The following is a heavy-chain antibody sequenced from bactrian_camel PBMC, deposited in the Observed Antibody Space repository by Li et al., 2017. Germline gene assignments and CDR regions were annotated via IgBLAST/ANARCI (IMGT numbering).Heavy chain of an antibody. V-gene: IGHV3S67*01. D-gene: IGHD2*01. J-gene: IGHJ4*01. Sequence: QLVESGGGSVQTGGSLRLSCASSRYTYTTYCLAWFRQASGKEREGVAVIRTDGSTSYAGSVKGRFTVSKANGKTTVDLQMNSLKSDDTGVYYCAAYSRGLGFCTSTPLADHWYGYWNQGTQVTVS. CDR1: RYTYTTYC. CDR2: IRTDGST. CDR3: AAYSRGLGFCTSTPLADHWYGY.